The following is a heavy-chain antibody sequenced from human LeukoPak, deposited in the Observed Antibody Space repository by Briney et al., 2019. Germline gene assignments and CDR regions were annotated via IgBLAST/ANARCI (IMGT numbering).Heavy chain of an antibody. V-gene: IGHV4-59*08. Sequence: SEALSLTCTVSGDSLSIHYWSWIRQPPGKGLEWIGYIYGSGSTHYDPSLRSRVTISEDTSKNQFSLKLTSVTAADTAVYYCARNVGWYSHDSWGQGTLVTVSS. CDR1: GDSLSIHY. CDR2: IYGSGST. J-gene: IGHJ4*02. D-gene: IGHD6-19*01. CDR3: ARNVGWYSHDS.